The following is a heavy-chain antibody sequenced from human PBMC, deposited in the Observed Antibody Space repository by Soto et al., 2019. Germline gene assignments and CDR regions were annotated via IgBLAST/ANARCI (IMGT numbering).Heavy chain of an antibody. CDR2: ISYDGSNK. CDR1: GFTFSSHA. CDR3: ARESLKSGYSYGYLDY. Sequence: GGSLRLSCAVSGFTFSSHAMHWVRQAPGKGLEWVAVISYDGSNKYYADSVKGRFTISRDNSKNTLYLQMNSLRAEDTAVYYCARESLKSGYSYGYLDYWGQGTLVTVS. J-gene: IGHJ4*02. D-gene: IGHD5-18*01. V-gene: IGHV3-30-3*01.